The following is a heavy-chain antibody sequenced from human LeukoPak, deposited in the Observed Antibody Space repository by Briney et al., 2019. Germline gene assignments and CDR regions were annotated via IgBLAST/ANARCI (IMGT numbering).Heavy chain of an antibody. CDR3: APPPYYYETNGYSVA. D-gene: IGHD3-22*01. J-gene: IGHJ5*02. V-gene: IGHV4-34*01. CDR1: GGSFNDYY. Sequence: PSETLSLTCAVYGGSFNDYYWSWIRQPPGKGLEWIGEIRHTGSTNYNPSLESRVTISIDTSKRHFSLKLTSVTAADTAVYYCAPPPYYYETNGYSVAWGQGTLVTVSS. CDR2: IRHTGST.